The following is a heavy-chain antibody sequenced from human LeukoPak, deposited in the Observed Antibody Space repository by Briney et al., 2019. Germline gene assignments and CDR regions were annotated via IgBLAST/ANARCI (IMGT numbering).Heavy chain of an antibody. D-gene: IGHD1-26*01. CDR3: AKSRGSYAVFDY. J-gene: IGHJ4*02. Sequence: GGSLRLSCAASGFIFSSYWMHWVRQVPGKGLEWVSSISSSSSYIYYADSVKGRFTISRDNAKNSLYLQMNSLRAEDTAVYYCAKSRGSYAVFDYWGQGTLVTVSS. V-gene: IGHV3-21*01. CDR1: GFIFSSYW. CDR2: ISSSSSYI.